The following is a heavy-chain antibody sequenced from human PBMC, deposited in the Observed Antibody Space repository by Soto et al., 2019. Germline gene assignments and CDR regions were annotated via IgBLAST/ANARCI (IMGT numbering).Heavy chain of an antibody. CDR3: ARSSITMIVALGI. J-gene: IGHJ3*02. CDR2: ITPFNGNT. D-gene: IGHD3-22*01. Sequence: APAKVSSKASGDAKNYRSLHWARQDNGQALEWMGWITPFNGNTNYAQKFQDGVTITRDRSMSTAYMELSSLRSEDTAMYYCARSSITMIVALGIWGQGTMVTVSS. CDR1: GDAKNYRS. V-gene: IGHV1-45*02.